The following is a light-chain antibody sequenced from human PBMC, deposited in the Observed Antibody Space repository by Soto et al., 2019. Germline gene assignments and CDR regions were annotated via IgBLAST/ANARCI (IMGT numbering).Light chain of an antibody. V-gene: IGLV2-14*01. CDR1: SSDVADYKS. CDR2: DVN. J-gene: IGLJ1*01. CDR3: SSYTVRTTLED. Sequence: QSVLTQPASVSGSHGQSITISCTGISSDVADYKSVSWYQQHPGKDPKLMIYDVNNRPSGVSKRFSCSKSGNTASLTISELQAEDEADYYYSSYTVRTTLEDFGTGTKVTVL.